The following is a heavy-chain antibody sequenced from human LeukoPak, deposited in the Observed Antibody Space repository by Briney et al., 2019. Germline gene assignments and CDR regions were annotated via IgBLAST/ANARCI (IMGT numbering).Heavy chain of an antibody. CDR3: AGAHDSGYSYGFDY. D-gene: IGHD3-22*01. CDR2: IYSGGNT. J-gene: IGHJ4*02. CDR1: GFTVSRNY. V-gene: IGHV3-66*01. Sequence: PGGSLRLSCAASGFTVSRNYMIWVRQAPGKGLEWVSLIYSGGNTYYADSATGRFTISRESSKNKLYLQMNSLRAEDTAVYYCAGAHDSGYSYGFDYGGQGTLVTVSS.